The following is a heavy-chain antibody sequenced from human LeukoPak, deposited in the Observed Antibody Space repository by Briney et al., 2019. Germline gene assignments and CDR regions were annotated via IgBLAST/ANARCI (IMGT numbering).Heavy chain of an antibody. V-gene: IGHV4-4*02. D-gene: IGHD4-23*01. CDR3: ATYLYGGDYGSYYFDY. CDR1: GGYISSSHW. J-gene: IGHJ4*02. CDR2: IYHGGTT. Sequence: PSETLSLTCAVSGGYISSSHWWSWARQPPGKGREWIGEIYHGGTTNYNPSLRSRVTMSVDKSKNQFYLKVSSVTAADTAVYYCATYLYGGDYGSYYFDYWGQGTLVTVSP.